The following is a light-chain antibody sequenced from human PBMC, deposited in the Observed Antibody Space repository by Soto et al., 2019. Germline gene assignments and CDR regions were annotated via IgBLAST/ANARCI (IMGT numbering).Light chain of an antibody. Sequence: QSVLTQPPSVSGAPGQRVTISCTGNSSNIGAGYAVHWYQQLPGTAPKLLVYDNSNRPSGVPDRFSGSRSGTSASLAITGLQAEDEADYYCHSYDSSLSGWVFGRGTKLTVL. CDR3: HSYDSSLSGWV. V-gene: IGLV1-40*01. CDR1: SSNIGAGYA. CDR2: DNS. J-gene: IGLJ2*01.